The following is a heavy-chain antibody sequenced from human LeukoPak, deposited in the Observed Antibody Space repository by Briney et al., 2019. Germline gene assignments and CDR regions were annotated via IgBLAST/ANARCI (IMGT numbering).Heavy chain of an antibody. V-gene: IGHV1-24*01. J-gene: IGHJ4*02. CDR2: FDPEDGET. D-gene: IGHD6-13*01. CDR3: ATAATGYSSSHFDFDY. CDR1: GYTLTELS. Sequence: ASVKVSCKVSGYTLTELSIHWVRQAPGKGLEWMGGFDPEDGETIYAQKFQGRVTMTEDTSTDTAYMELSSLRSEDTAVYYCATAATGYSSSHFDFDYWGQGTLVTVSS.